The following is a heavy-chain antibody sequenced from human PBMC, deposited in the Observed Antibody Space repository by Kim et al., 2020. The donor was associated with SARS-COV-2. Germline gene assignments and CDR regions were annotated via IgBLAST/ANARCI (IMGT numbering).Heavy chain of an antibody. J-gene: IGHJ6*01. CDR3: ARHLRYCSRTSCYPSHYY. CDR1: GASISSYY. D-gene: IGHD2-2*01. Sequence: SETLSLTCTVSGASISSYYWSWIRQPPGKGLEWIGYIYDSGSTNYNPSLKSRVTISADTSKNQFSLKLSSVTAADTAVYYCARHLRYCSRTSCYPSHYY. CDR2: IYDSGST. V-gene: IGHV4-59*08.